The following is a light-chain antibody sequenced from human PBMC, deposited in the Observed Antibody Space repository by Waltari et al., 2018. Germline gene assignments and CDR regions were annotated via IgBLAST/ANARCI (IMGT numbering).Light chain of an antibody. V-gene: IGKV1-39*01. CDR2: AAS. J-gene: IGKJ1*01. CDR3: QQTYSTLGT. CDR1: QSIVSY. Sequence: DIQMTQSPSSLSAYVGDRVTITCRASQSIVSYLHWYQQKPGKAPKLLIYAASSLQSGVPSRFSGSGSGTDFTLTISSLQPEDFATYYCQQTYSTLGTFGQGTKVEIK.